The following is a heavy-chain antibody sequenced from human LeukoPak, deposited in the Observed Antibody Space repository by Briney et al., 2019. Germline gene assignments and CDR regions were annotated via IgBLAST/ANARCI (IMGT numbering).Heavy chain of an antibody. D-gene: IGHD6-13*01. CDR1: GFMFGSYW. CDR2: IQQDGSEK. J-gene: IGHJ4*02. Sequence: GGSLRLSCAASGFMFGSYWMTWVHQAPGKGLEWVANIQQDGSEKYYVDSVKGRFTISRDNAKNSLYLQMNSLRAEDTAVYYCASGRTAGYYWGQGTLVTVSS. V-gene: IGHV3-7*03. CDR3: ASGRTAGYY.